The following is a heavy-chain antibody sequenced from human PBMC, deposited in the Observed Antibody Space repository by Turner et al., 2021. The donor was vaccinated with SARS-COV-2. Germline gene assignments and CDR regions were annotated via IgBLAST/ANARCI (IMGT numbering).Heavy chain of an antibody. Sequence: QVLLQESGPGLVKPSVTLSRTFNASGVPISSVYWSWVRQPPGKGLEWIAYMFYSGGSSYNPSLKSRVTMSRDTSKSQFSLNRTSVTAADRALYYCARERVRLVGGFVRKEFDHSGQGSLVIVSS. J-gene: IGHJ4*02. V-gene: IGHV4-59*01. D-gene: IGHD3-16*01. CDR1: GVPISSVY. CDR2: MFYSGGS. CDR3: ARERVRLVGGFVRKEFDH.